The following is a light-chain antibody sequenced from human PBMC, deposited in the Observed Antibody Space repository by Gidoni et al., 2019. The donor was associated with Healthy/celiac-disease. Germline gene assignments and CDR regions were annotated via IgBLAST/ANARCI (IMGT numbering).Light chain of an antibody. V-gene: IGKV3-15*01. J-gene: IGKJ2*01. CDR3: QQYNNWPPLT. Sequence: LSCRASQSVSSNLAWYQQKPGQAPRPLIYGASTRATGIPARFSGSGSGTEFTLTISSLQSEDFAVYYCQQYNNWPPLTFGQGTKLEIK. CDR1: QSVSSN. CDR2: GAS.